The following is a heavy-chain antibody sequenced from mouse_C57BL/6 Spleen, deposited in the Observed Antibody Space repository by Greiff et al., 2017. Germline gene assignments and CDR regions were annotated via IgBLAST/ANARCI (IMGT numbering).Heavy chain of an antibody. CDR2: IDPENGDT. J-gene: IGHJ3*01. CDR3: QYGSRYFAY. D-gene: IGHD1-1*01. V-gene: IGHV14-4*01. CDR1: GFNIKDDY. Sequence: VQLQQSGAELVRPGASVELSCTASGFNIKDDYMHWVKQRPEQGLAWIGWIDPENGDTEYASKFQGKATKTADTSSNTAYLQLSSLTSEDTAVYYCQYGSRYFAYWGQGTLVTVSA.